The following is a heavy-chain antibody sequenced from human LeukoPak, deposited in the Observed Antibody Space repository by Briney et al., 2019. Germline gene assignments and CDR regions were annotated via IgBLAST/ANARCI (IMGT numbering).Heavy chain of an antibody. CDR3: ARDRYSSGYYFPLDY. CDR1: GFTFSSYS. V-gene: IGHV3-48*04. CDR2: ISSSSSTI. Sequence: GGSLRLSCAASGFTFSSYSMNWVRQAPGKGLEWVSYISSSSSTIYYADSVKGRFTISRDNAKNSLYLQMNSLRAEDTAVYYCARDRYSSGYYFPLDYWGQGTLVTVSS. J-gene: IGHJ4*02. D-gene: IGHD3-22*01.